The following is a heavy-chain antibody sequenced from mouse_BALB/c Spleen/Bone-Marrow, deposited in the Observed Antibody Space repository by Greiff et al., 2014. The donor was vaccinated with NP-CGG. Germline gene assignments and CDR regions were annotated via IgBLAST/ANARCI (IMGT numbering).Heavy chain of an antibody. Sequence: VQLKESGGGLVQPGGSLRLSCANSGFTFTDYYMSWVRQPPGKALEWLVFIRNKANGYTTEYSASVKGRFTISRDNSQSILYLQMNTLRAEDSATYYCARDKYGSFDYWGQGTTLTVSS. V-gene: IGHV7-3*02. CDR1: GFTFTDYY. CDR2: IRNKANGYTT. CDR3: ARDKYGSFDY. D-gene: IGHD2-10*02. J-gene: IGHJ2*01.